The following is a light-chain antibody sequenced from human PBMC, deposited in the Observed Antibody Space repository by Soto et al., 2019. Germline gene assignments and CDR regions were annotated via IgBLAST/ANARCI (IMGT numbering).Light chain of an antibody. J-gene: IGKJ3*01. CDR3: QQYGSSFT. V-gene: IGKV3-20*01. CDR1: QSVSSSY. Sequence: EIVSTQSPGTLSLSPGERATLSCRASQSVSSSYLAWYQQKPGQAPRLLIYGASSRATGIPDRFSGSGSGTDFTLPISRLEPEDFAVYYCQQYGSSFTFGPGTKVDIK. CDR2: GAS.